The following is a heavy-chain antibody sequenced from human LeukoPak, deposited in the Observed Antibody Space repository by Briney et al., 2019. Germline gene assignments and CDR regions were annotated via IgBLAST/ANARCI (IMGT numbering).Heavy chain of an antibody. V-gene: IGHV3-21*01. CDR1: GFTFSSYS. CDR3: HKTAHYGSGSLDY. Sequence: GGSLRLPCAASGFTFSSYSMNWVRQAPGKGLEWVSSISSSSSYIYYADSVKGRFTISRDNAKNSLYLQMNSLRAEDTAVYYCHKTAHYGSGSLDYWGQGTLVTVSS. D-gene: IGHD3-10*01. CDR2: ISSSSSYI. J-gene: IGHJ4*02.